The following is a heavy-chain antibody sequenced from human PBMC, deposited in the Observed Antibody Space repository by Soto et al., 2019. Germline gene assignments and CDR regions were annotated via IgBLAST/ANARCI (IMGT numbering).Heavy chain of an antibody. Sequence: EVQLVESGGGLVQPGRSLSLACAASGFTFDDYAMHWVRQAPGKGLEWVSGISWNSGSIGYADSVKGRFTISRDNAKNSLYLPMNSLRAEDTALYYCAKDKRAVAGIYFDYWGQGTLVTVSS. V-gene: IGHV3-9*01. CDR2: ISWNSGSI. CDR3: AKDKRAVAGIYFDY. D-gene: IGHD6-19*01. J-gene: IGHJ4*02. CDR1: GFTFDDYA.